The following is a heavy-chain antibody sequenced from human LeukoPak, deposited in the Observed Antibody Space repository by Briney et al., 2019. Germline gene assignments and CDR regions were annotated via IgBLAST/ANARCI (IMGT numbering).Heavy chain of an antibody. V-gene: IGHV3-7*01. CDR2: IQQDGSNK. J-gene: IGHJ4*02. D-gene: IGHD4-17*01. CDR1: EFTFNYYW. Sequence: GGSLRLSCAASEFTFNYYWMSWVRQAPGKGLEWVANIQQDGSNKFYADSVKGRFTISRDNARNSLYLQMNSLRPDDTAVYYCATQSYGLFACWGQGTLVTVSS. CDR3: ATQSYGLFAC.